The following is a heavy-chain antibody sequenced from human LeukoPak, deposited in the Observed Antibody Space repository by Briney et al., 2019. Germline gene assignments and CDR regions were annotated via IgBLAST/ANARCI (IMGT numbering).Heavy chain of an antibody. J-gene: IGHJ4*02. CDR3: ARDGAYYYDSSGYLPPYFDY. Sequence: GRSLRLSCAASGFTFSSYAMHWVRQAPGKGLEWVAVISYDGSNKYYADSVKGRFTISRDNSKNTLYLQMNSLRAEDTAVYYCARDGAYYYDSSGYLPPYFDYWGQGTLVTVSS. D-gene: IGHD3-22*01. CDR2: ISYDGSNK. CDR1: GFTFSSYA. V-gene: IGHV3-30*04.